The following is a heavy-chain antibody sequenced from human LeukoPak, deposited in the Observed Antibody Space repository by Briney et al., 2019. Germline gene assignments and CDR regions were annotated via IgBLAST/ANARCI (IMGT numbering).Heavy chain of an antibody. CDR2: MYYIGST. J-gene: IGHJ4*02. Sequence: SETLSLTCAVYGGSFSGYYWSWIRQPPGKGLEWIASMYYIGSTYYNPSLKSRVTISQDTSKNQFSLKLDSVTAADTALYYCVKEGFWGRGTLVTVSS. V-gene: IGHV4-34*01. CDR3: VKEGF. CDR1: GGSFSGYY.